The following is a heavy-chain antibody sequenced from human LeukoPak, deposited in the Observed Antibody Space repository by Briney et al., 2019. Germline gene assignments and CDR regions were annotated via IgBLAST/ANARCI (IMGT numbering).Heavy chain of an antibody. J-gene: IGHJ4*02. CDR2: INHSGST. V-gene: IGHV4-34*01. Sequence: SETLSLTCAVYGGSFSGYYWSWIRQPPGKGLEWIGEINHSGSTNYNPSLKSRVTISVDTSKNQFSLKLSSVTAADTAVYYCAIGTRLRTKLGFDYWGQGTLVTVSS. CDR3: AIGTRLRTKLGFDY. CDR1: GGSFSGYY. D-gene: IGHD4-17*01.